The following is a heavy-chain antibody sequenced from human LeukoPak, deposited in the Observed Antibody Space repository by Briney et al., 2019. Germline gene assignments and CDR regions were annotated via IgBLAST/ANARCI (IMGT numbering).Heavy chain of an antibody. J-gene: IGHJ4*02. CDR1: GGSFTYYY. CDR2: INRAGTA. D-gene: IGHD3-10*01. CDR3: ARLNLEYLYSSGPNDY. Sequence: SETLSLTCALYGGSFTYYYWAWIRQTPGKGLEWIGEINRAGTADYNPSLKSRVTISVDTSKNQFSLRLNSVTPADTAVYYCARLNLEYLYSSGPNDYWGQGTLVTVSS. V-gene: IGHV4-34*01.